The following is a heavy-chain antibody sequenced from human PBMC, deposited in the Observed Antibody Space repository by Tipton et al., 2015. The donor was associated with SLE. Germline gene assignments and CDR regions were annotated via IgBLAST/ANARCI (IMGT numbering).Heavy chain of an antibody. CDR1: GGSISSGGYY. Sequence: LRLSCTVSGGSISSGGYYWSWIRQHPGKGLEWIGYIYYSGSTHYNPSLKSRVTISVDTSKNQFSLKLSSVTAADTAVYYCARDLRLNHYMDVWGKGTAVTVSS. V-gene: IGHV4-31*03. D-gene: IGHD4-17*01. CDR3: ARDLRLNHYMDV. J-gene: IGHJ6*03. CDR2: IYYSGST.